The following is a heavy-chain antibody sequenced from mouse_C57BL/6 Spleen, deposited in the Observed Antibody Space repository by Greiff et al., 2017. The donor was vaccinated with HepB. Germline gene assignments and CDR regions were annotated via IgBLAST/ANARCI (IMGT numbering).Heavy chain of an antibody. CDR2: IYPRSGNT. Sequence: QVQLQQSGAELARPGASVKLSCKASGYTFTSYGISWVKQRTGQGLEWIGEIYPRSGNTYYNEKFKGKATLTADKYSSTAYMELRSLTSEDSAVYFCATRKGRYYAMDYWGQGTSVTVSS. CDR1: GYTFTSYG. J-gene: IGHJ4*01. V-gene: IGHV1-81*01. CDR3: ATRKGRYYAMDY.